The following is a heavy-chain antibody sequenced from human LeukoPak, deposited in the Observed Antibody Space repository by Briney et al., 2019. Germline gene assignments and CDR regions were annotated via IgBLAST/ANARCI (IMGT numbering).Heavy chain of an antibody. CDR1: GGSISSGGYY. CDR3: SNMDV. V-gene: IGHV4-31*03. CDR2: IYYSGRI. Sequence: SETLSLTCTVSGGSISSGGYYWSWIRQHPGKGLEWIGYIYYSGRIYYNPSLKSRVTISVDTSKNQFSLKLTSVTAADTAVYYCSNMDVWGKGTTVTVSS. J-gene: IGHJ6*03.